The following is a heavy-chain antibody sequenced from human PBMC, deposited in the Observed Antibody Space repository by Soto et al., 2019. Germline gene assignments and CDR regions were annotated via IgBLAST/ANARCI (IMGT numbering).Heavy chain of an antibody. Sequence: VASVEVSCKVSGYTLTELSMHWVRQAPGKGLEWMGGFDPEDGETIYAQKFQGRVTMTEDTSTDTAYMELSSLRSEDTAVYYCATAFYDSSGQGAFDIWGQGTVVTVSS. V-gene: IGHV1-24*01. D-gene: IGHD3-22*01. CDR2: FDPEDGET. CDR1: GYTLTELS. J-gene: IGHJ3*02. CDR3: ATAFYDSSGQGAFDI.